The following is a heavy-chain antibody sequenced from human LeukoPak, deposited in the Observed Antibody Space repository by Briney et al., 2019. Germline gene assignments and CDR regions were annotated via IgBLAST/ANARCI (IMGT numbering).Heavy chain of an antibody. D-gene: IGHD3-10*01. CDR3: TGHGSGALGEY. Sequence: GGSLRLSCTASGLTFDDYAMTWVRQAPGKGLEWVGFIRRNVNGGTTGYAASVKGRFTISRDDSKSIVYLQMNSLQPEDTAVYFCTGHGSGALGEYWGQGTLVTVSS. CDR1: GLTFDDYA. V-gene: IGHV3-49*04. CDR2: IRRNVNGGTT. J-gene: IGHJ4*02.